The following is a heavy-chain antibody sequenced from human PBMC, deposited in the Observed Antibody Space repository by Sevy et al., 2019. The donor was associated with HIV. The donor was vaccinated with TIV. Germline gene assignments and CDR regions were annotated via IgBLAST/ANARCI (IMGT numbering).Heavy chain of an antibody. V-gene: IGHV3-49*03. D-gene: IGHD3-22*01. CDR3: TRGYYYDSSGYSDY. CDR1: GFTFGDYA. Sequence: GGSLRLSCTGSGFTFGDYAMSWFRQAPGMGLEWVGFIRSKDYGGAREYAASVKGRFTISSDDSKSIADLQMNSLKTEDTAVYYCTRGYYYDSSGYSDYWGQGTLVTVSS. J-gene: IGHJ4*02. CDR2: IRSKDYGGAR.